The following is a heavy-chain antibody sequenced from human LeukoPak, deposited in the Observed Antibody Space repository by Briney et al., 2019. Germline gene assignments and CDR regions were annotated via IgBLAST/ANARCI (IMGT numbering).Heavy chain of an antibody. Sequence: GGTLRLSCAASGFTFSSYGMSWVRQAPGKGLEWVSAISGSGGSTYYADSVKGRFTISRDNSKNTLYLQMNSLKTEDTAVYYCTTDSMYSGSYYDLPLVYWGQGTLVAVSS. J-gene: IGHJ4*02. CDR2: ISGSGGST. V-gene: IGHV3-23*01. D-gene: IGHD1-26*01. CDR1: GFTFSSYG. CDR3: TTDSMYSGSYYDLPLVY.